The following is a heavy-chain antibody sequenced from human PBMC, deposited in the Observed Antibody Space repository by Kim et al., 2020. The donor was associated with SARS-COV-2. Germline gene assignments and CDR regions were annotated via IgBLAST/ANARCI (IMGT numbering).Heavy chain of an antibody. CDR1: GFTFSSYS. CDR3: ARDLGVVAAGYWYFDL. CDR2: ISSSSSYI. D-gene: IGHD2-15*01. J-gene: IGHJ2*01. V-gene: IGHV3-21*01. Sequence: GGSLRLSCAASGFTFSSYSMNWVRQAPGKGLEWVSSISSSSSYIYYADSVKGRFTISRDNAKNSLYLQMNSLRAEDTAVYYCARDLGVVAAGYWYFDLWGRGTLVTVSS.